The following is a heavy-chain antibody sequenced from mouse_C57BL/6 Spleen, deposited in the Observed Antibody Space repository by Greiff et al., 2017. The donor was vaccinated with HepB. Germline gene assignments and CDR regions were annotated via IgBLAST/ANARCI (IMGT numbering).Heavy chain of an antibody. CDR3: ARERGPDWYFDV. D-gene: IGHD3-3*01. V-gene: IGHV1-54*01. Sequence: VQLQQSGAELVRPGTSVKVSCKASGYAFTNYLIEWVKQRPGQGLEWIGVINPGSGGTNYNEKFKGKATLTADKSSSTAYMQLSSLTSEDSAVYFCARERGPDWYFDVWGTGTTVTVSS. J-gene: IGHJ1*03. CDR2: INPGSGGT. CDR1: GYAFTNYL.